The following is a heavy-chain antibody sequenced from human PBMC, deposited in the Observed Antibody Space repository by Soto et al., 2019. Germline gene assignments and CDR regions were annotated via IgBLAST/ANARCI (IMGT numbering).Heavy chain of an antibody. Sequence: EVQLVESGGGLVQPRGSLRLSCAASGFTFSSYWMSWVRQAPGKGLERVANINQDGSEKYFVDSVKGRFTISRDNAKNALFLLINSLRAEDTAVYYCERDRTHFYIWRGYSGWFDPWGKGILVIVST. V-gene: IGHV3-7*01. CDR3: ERDRTHFYIWRGYSGWFDP. J-gene: IGHJ5*02. D-gene: IGHD3-3*01. CDR1: GFTFSSYW. CDR2: INQDGSEK.